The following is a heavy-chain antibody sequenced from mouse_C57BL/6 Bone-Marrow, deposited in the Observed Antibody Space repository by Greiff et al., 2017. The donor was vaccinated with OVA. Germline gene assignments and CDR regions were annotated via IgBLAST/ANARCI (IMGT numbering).Heavy chain of an antibody. D-gene: IGHD1-1*01. CDR1: GYAFTNYL. J-gene: IGHJ3*01. V-gene: IGHV1-54*01. Sequence: VQLQESGAELVRPGTSVKVSCKASGYAFTNYLIEWVKQRPGQGLEWIGVINPGSGGTNYNEKFKGKATLTADKSSSTAYMQLSSLTSEDSAVYFCARWGYYGSSYGFADWGQGTLVTVSA. CDR2: INPGSGGT. CDR3: ARWGYYGSSYGFAD.